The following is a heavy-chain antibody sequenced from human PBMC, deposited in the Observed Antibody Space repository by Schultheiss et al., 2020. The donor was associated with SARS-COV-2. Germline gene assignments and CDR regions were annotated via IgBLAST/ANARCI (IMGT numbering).Heavy chain of an antibody. Sequence: GESLKISCAASGFTFSSYTMSWVRQAPGKGLEWVSAISGSGGSTYYADSVKGRFTISRDNSKNTLYLQMNSLRAEDTAVYYCAASRELLSFDYWGQGTLVTVSS. D-gene: IGHD1-26*01. CDR1: GFTFSSYT. CDR2: ISGSGGST. V-gene: IGHV3-23*01. J-gene: IGHJ4*02. CDR3: AASRELLSFDY.